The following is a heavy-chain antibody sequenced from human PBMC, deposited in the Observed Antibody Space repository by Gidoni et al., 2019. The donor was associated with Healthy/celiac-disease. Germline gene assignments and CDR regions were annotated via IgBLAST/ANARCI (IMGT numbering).Heavy chain of an antibody. Sequence: QVQLVESGGGVVQPGRSLRLSCAASGFTFSSYGMHWVRQAPGKGLEWVAVIWYDGSNKYYADSVKGRFTISRDNSKNTLYLQMNSLRAEDTAVYYCARDLLSSRTGRSPGAGHWGQGTLVTVSS. D-gene: IGHD1-1*01. V-gene: IGHV3-33*01. CDR1: GFTFSSYG. CDR3: ARDLLSSRTGRSPGAGH. J-gene: IGHJ4*02. CDR2: IWYDGSNK.